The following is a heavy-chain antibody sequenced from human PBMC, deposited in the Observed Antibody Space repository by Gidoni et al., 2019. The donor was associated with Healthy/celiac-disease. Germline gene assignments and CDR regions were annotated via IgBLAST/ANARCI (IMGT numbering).Heavy chain of an antibody. J-gene: IGHJ5*02. D-gene: IGHD1-26*01. CDR3: AGVGATTLPWFDP. V-gene: IGHV3-30*03. CDR2: ISYDGSNK. CDR1: VFTSSSYG. Sequence: QVQLVESGGGVVQPGRSLRLSCPAAVFTSSSYGMHWVRQAPGKGLAWVAVISYDGSNKYYAESVKGRFTISRDNSKNTLYLQMNSLRAEDTAVYYCAGVGATTLPWFDPWGQGTLVTVSS.